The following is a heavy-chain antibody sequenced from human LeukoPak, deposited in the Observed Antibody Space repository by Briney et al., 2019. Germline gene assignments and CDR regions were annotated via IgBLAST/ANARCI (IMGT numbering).Heavy chain of an antibody. V-gene: IGHV1-2*02. J-gene: IGHJ4*02. CDR1: GYTFIDYY. CDR3: ARSSGFSRFDY. Sequence: GASVKVSCKASGYTFIDYYMHWVRQAPGQGLEWMGWINPKTGGTRWSQKFQGRVTMTRDRSISTAYMEVTGLESDDTAVYYCARSSGFSRFDYWGQGALVTVSS. CDR2: INPKTGGT. D-gene: IGHD6-19*01.